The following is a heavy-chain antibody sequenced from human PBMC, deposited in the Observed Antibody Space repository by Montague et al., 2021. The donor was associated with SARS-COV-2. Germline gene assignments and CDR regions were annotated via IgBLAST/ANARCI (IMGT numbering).Heavy chain of an antibody. Sequence: SRSISCDASGFIVSNKYMSWVRQAAGKGLDWVSIIYPDGSTYYSDSLKGRFTISRDNSKNTLYLQMNDLEPEDTAVYYCATSGAPNLGDSWGQGTLVTVSS. V-gene: IGHV3-53*01. CDR2: IYPDGST. CDR3: ATSGAPNLGDS. D-gene: IGHD2-8*01. CDR1: GFIVSNKY. J-gene: IGHJ4*02.